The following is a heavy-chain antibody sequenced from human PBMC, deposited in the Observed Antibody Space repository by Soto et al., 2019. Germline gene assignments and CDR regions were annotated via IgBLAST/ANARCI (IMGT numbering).Heavy chain of an antibody. CDR1: GFTFSIYN. J-gene: IGHJ4*02. CDR3: ARRITSSFDY. D-gene: IGHD1-20*01. Sequence: EVQLLESGGGLVQPGGSLRLSCVASGFTFSIYNMNWVRQAPGKGLEWVSVITGSGDYTNYADSVKGRFTISRDNSMNTLYLQMNSLRAEDTAVYFCARRITSSFDYWGQGTLVTVSS. V-gene: IGHV3-23*01. CDR2: ITGSGDYT.